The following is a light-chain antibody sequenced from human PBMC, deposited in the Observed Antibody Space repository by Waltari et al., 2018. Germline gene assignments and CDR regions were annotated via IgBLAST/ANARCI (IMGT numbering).Light chain of an antibody. CDR1: QNVDRY. J-gene: IGKJ3*01. V-gene: IGKV3-11*01. Sequence: EIVLTQSPGTLSLSPGERATLSCRASQNVDRYLAWYQQKPGQAPRLLIYDASNRAPGIPARCSGSGSGTDFTLTISSLEPEDFAIYYCQQRYNWPPFTFGPGTKVDIK. CDR2: DAS. CDR3: QQRYNWPPFT.